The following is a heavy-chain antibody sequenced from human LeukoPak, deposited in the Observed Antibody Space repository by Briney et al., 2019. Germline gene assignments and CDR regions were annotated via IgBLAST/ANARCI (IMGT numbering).Heavy chain of an antibody. J-gene: IGHJ6*02. CDR2: IKQDGSEK. D-gene: IGHD3-10*01. V-gene: IGHV3-7*01. CDR3: ASNTKLLWTPILGGMDV. Sequence: GGSLRLSCAASGFTFSSHWMSWVRQAPGKGLEWVANIKQDGSEKYYVDSVKGRFTISRDNAKNSLYLQMNSLRAEDTAVYYCASNTKLLWTPILGGMDVWGQGTTVTVSS. CDR1: GFTFSSHW.